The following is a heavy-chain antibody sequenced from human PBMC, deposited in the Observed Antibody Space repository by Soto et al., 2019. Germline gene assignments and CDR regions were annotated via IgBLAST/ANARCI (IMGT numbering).Heavy chain of an antibody. CDR3: AKDVLLWFGELSDYYYYGMDV. CDR2: ISYDGSNK. Sequence: SLRLSCAASGFTFSSYGMHWVRQAPGKGLEWVAVISYDGSNKYYADSVKGRFTISRDNSKNTLYLQMNSLRAEDTAVYYCAKDVLLWFGELSDYYYYGMDVWGQGTTVTVSS. V-gene: IGHV3-30*18. J-gene: IGHJ6*02. CDR1: GFTFSSYG. D-gene: IGHD3-10*01.